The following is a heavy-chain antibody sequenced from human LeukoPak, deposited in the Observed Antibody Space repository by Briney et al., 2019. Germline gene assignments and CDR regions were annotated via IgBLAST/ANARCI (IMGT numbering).Heavy chain of an antibody. CDR1: GFTFSNYW. Sequence: GGSLRLSCAASGFTFSNYWMTWVRQAPGKGLEWVANIKQDGSEKYYVDSVKGRFTISRDNAKNSLYLQMNSLRAEDTAIYYCARQRYSDYWGQGTLVTVSS. CDR2: IKQDGSEK. V-gene: IGHV3-7*01. D-gene: IGHD3-9*01. CDR3: ARQRYSDY. J-gene: IGHJ4*02.